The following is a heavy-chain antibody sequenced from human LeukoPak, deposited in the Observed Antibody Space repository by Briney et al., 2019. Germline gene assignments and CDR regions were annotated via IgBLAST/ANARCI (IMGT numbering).Heavy chain of an antibody. CDR1: GYSFTSYW. D-gene: IGHD5-24*01. V-gene: IGHV5-51*01. J-gene: IGHJ4*02. CDR2: IHPGDSDT. Sequence: GESLKISCKGPGYSFTSYWIGWVRQMPGKGLEWMGIIHPGDSDTRYSPSFQGQVTISADKSISTAYLQWSSLKASDTAMYYCARRVEMATMYFDYWGQGTLVTVSS. CDR3: ARRVEMATMYFDY.